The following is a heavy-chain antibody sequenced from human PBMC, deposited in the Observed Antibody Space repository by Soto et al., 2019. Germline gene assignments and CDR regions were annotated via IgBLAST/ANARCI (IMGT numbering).Heavy chain of an antibody. CDR3: ARRIVLTPTHTGTTWFDP. CDR1: GYTFTSYG. J-gene: IGHJ5*02. Sequence: ASVKVSCKASGYTFTSYGISWVRQAPGQGLEWMGWISAYNGNTNYAQKLQGRVTMTTDTSTSTAYMELWSLRSDDTAVYYCARRIVLTPTHTGTTWFDPSGQGTLVTVSS. D-gene: IGHD2-8*01. V-gene: IGHV1-18*01. CDR2: ISAYNGNT.